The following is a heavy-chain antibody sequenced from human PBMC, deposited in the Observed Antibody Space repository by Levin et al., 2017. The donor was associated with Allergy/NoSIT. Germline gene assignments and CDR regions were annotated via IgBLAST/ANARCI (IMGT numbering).Heavy chain of an antibody. CDR3: ARGGVAYDFQTTGDGMDV. J-gene: IGHJ6*02. CDR1: GFTFSDYY. Sequence: GGSLRLSCAASGFTFSDYYMSWIRQAPGKGLEWVSYISSSGSTIYYADSVKGRFTISRDNAKNSLYLQMNSLRAEDTAVYYCARGGVAYDFQTTGDGMDVWGQGTTVTVSS. D-gene: IGHD3-3*01. V-gene: IGHV3-11*01. CDR2: ISSSGSTI.